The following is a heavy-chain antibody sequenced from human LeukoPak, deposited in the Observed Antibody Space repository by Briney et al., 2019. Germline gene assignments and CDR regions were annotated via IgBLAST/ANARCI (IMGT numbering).Heavy chain of an antibody. CDR2: IRSKANSYAT. CDR1: GFTFSGSA. V-gene: IGHV3-73*01. J-gene: IGHJ6*02. CDR3: TRVGGAAAKDTYYYYYYGMDV. Sequence: GGSLRLSCAASGFTFSGSAMHWVRQASGKGLEWVGRIRSKANSYATAYAASVKSRFTISRDDSKNTAYLQMNSLKTEDTAVYYCTRVGGAAAKDTYYYYYYGMDVWGQGTTVTVSS. D-gene: IGHD1-26*01.